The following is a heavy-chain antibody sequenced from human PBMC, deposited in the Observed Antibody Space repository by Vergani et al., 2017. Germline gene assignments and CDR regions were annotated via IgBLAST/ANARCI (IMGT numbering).Heavy chain of an antibody. J-gene: IGHJ4*02. CDR3: ARLHYYGSGSYYNLDY. CDR1: GYSFTSYW. V-gene: IGHV5-10-1*01. CDR2: IDPSDSYT. Sequence: EVQLVQSGAEVKKPGESLRISCKGSGYSFTSYWISWVRQMPGKGLEWMGRIDPSDSYTNYSPAFQGHFTISADKSISTAYLQWSSLKASDTAMYYCARLHYYGSGSYYNLDYWGQGTLVTVSS. D-gene: IGHD3-10*01.